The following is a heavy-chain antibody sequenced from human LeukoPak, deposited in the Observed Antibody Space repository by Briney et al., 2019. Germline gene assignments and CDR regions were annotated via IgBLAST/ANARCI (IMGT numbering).Heavy chain of an antibody. CDR1: GFTVSSNY. V-gene: IGHV3-66*01. CDR2: IYSGGST. D-gene: IGHD6-6*01. CDR3: ARGSSSSDGRLDP. J-gene: IGHJ5*02. Sequence: GGSLRLSCAASGFTVSSNYMSWVRQAPGKGLEWVSVIYSGGSTYYADSVKGRFTISRDNAKNSLYLQMNSLRAEDTAVYYCARGSSSSDGRLDPWGQGTLVTVSS.